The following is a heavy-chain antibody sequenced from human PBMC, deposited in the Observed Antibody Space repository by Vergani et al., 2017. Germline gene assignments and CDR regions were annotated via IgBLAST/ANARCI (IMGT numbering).Heavy chain of an antibody. CDR1: GYTFSNYY. V-gene: IGHV1-46*03. D-gene: IGHD3-9*01. CDR3: ARGDYDILTGYRY. Sequence: QVPVVQSGAEVKKSGASVTVSCKTSGYTFSNYYMHWVRQAPGQGLEWMGIINPSGGHTNYAQQFQGRLTMTRDTSTSTVYMDLSSLRSEDTSIYYCARGDYDILTGYRYWGQGTLVTVSA. CDR2: INPSGGHT. J-gene: IGHJ4*02.